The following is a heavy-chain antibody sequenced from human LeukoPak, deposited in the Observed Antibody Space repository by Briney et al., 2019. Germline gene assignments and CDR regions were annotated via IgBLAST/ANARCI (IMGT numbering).Heavy chain of an antibody. CDR1: GYTFTGYY. D-gene: IGHD1-26*01. V-gene: IGHV1-2*02. CDR2: INPNSGGT. Sequence: GASVKLSCKASGYTFTGYYMHWVRQAPGQGLEWMGWINPNSGGTNYAQKFQGRVTMTRDTSISTAYMELSRLRPDDTAVYYCARDGRGGLNYYYYYMDVWGKGTTVTVSS. CDR3: ARDGRGGLNYYYYYMDV. J-gene: IGHJ6*03.